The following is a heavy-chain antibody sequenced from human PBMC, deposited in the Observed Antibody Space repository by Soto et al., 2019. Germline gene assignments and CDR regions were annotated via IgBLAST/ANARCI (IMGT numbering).Heavy chain of an antibody. Sequence: EVQLLESGGGLVQPGGSLRLSCAASGFTFSSYAMSWVRQAPGKGLEWVSAISGSGGSTYYADSVKGRFTISRDTSKNTLYLQMNSLRAEDTAVYYCAKDWYSGSLGAYYYYYMDVWGKGTTVTVSS. CDR2: ISGSGGST. V-gene: IGHV3-23*01. J-gene: IGHJ6*03. D-gene: IGHD6-13*01. CDR3: AKDWYSGSLGAYYYYYMDV. CDR1: GFTFSSYA.